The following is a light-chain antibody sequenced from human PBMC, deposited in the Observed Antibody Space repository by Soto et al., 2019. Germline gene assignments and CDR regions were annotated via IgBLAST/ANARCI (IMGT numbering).Light chain of an antibody. V-gene: IGKV3-20*01. CDR3: QHYQSGHPIT. CDR2: GAS. Sequence: EILLTQSPDTLSLSPGERATLSCMAAQSVGTRLAWYQHKTGQAPRLLISGASSRATGIPDRFTGSGSETSFTLTISRLEPEDFALYYCQHYQSGHPITFGQGTRLEIK. CDR1: QSVGTR. J-gene: IGKJ5*01.